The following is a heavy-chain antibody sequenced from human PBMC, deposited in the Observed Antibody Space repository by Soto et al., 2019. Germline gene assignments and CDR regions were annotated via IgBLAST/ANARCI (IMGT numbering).Heavy chain of an antibody. CDR2: IGSNGADK. Sequence: VGSLRLSCAASGITFSTYATSWVRRAPGKGLEWVSTIGSNGADKQYADFVKGRFTVSRDSSKSTLSLQMNSLRAEDTAVYYCAADYLRHNSLNGYYYSYGMDVWGQGTTVTVSS. CDR1: GITFSTYA. V-gene: IGHV3-23*01. CDR3: AADYLRHNSLNGYYYSYGMDV. J-gene: IGHJ6*02. D-gene: IGHD4-17*01.